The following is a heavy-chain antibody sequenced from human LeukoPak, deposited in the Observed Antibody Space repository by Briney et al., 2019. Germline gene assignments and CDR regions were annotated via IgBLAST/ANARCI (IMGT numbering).Heavy chain of an antibody. Sequence: VASVKVSCKASGYTFTSYDINWVRQATGQGLEWMGWMNPNSGNTGYAQKFQGRVTMTRHTSIRTAYMELRSLRSEDTAVYYCARDPMVRGVIRYDPWGQGTLVTVSS. CDR1: GYTFTSYD. CDR3: ARDPMVRGVIRYDP. V-gene: IGHV1-8*01. CDR2: MNPNSGNT. J-gene: IGHJ5*02. D-gene: IGHD3-10*01.